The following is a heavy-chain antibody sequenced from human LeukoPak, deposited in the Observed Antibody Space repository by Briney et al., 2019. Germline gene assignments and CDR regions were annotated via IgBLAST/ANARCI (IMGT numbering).Heavy chain of an antibody. CDR2: IYYSGST. J-gene: IGHJ4*02. D-gene: IGHD6-13*01. Sequence: SETLSLTCTVSGGSISTYYWTWIRQPPGKGLEWIGYIYYSGSTYYNPSLKSRVTISVDTSKNQFSLKLSSVTAADTAVYYCARVVAAAGTPDYWGQGTLVTVSS. CDR1: GGSISTYY. V-gene: IGHV4-30-4*08. CDR3: ARVVAAAGTPDY.